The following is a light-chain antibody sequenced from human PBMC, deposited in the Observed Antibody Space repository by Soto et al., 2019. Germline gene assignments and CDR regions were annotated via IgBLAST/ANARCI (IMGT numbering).Light chain of an antibody. CDR1: ASVISN. V-gene: IGKV3-15*01. CDR3: QQYNNWTALT. J-gene: IGKJ4*01. Sequence: IMVTQSTPPLSVSPGERHTLSCRDRASVISNLAWSQQQPGQAPRLLIYGASARATGIRARFSGSGSGTEFTLTISSLQLEAFAVYSCQQYNNWTALTFGRGTKVDIK. CDR2: GAS.